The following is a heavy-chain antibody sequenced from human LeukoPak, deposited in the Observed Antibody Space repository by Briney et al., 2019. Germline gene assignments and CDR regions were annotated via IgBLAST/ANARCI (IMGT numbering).Heavy chain of an antibody. J-gene: IGHJ3*02. D-gene: IGHD1-14*01. CDR1: GFTFSSYS. CDR2: INSDGSST. V-gene: IGHV3-74*01. CDR3: ARETGGYHDAFDI. Sequence: GGSLRLSCAASGFTFSSYSMNWVRQAPGKGLEWVSRINSDGSSTSYADSVKGRFTISRDNAKNTLYLQMNSLRAEDTAVYYCARETGGYHDAFDIWGQGTMVTVPS.